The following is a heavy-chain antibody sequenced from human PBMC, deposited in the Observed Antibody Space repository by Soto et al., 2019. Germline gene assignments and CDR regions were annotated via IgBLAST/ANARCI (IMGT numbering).Heavy chain of an antibody. CDR3: ASRGDRYKQGFDY. Sequence: PSETLSLTCTVSGGSISRYYWSWIRHPPGKGLEWIGYIYYSGSTNYNPSLKSRVTISLDTSKNQFSLKLRAVTAADTALYYCASRGDRYKQGFDYWGQGTLVTVSS. J-gene: IGHJ4*02. D-gene: IGHD3-10*01. CDR1: GGSISRYY. CDR2: IYYSGST. V-gene: IGHV4-59*01.